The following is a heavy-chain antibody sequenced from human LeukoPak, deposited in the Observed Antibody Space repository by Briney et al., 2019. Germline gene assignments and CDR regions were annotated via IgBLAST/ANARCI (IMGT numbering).Heavy chain of an antibody. CDR1: GGSISSYY. CDR2: IYYSGST. CDR3: ARGPAGGPYFDY. D-gene: IGHD1-26*01. J-gene: IGHJ4*02. Sequence: SETLSLTCTVSGGSISSYYWSWIRQPPGKGLEWIGYIYYSGSTNYNPSLKSRVTISVDTSKNQFSLKLSSVTAADTAVYYCARGPAGGPYFDYWGRGTLVTVSS. V-gene: IGHV4-59*01.